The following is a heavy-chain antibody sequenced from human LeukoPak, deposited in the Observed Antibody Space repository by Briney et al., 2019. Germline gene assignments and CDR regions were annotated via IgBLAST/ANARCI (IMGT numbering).Heavy chain of an antibody. CDR1: GGSITNYY. V-gene: IGHV4-59*01. D-gene: IGHD4-17*01. Sequence: SETLSLTCSVSGGSITNYYWNWMRQPPGKGLEWIGYISHIGSTNYNPSLKSRLTISVDRSKNQFSLQLRSVTAADTAVYYCAREDPQTTVPEGMDVWGQGTTVTVSS. CDR3: AREDPQTTVPEGMDV. CDR2: ISHIGST. J-gene: IGHJ6*02.